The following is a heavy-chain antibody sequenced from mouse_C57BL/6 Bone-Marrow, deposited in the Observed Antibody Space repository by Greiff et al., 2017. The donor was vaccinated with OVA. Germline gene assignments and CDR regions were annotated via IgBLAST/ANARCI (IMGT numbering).Heavy chain of an antibody. J-gene: IGHJ2*01. CDR2: IRLKSDNYAT. D-gene: IGHD2-4*01. V-gene: IGHV6-3*01. CDR3: TGYDYGRGELGFDY. Sequence: EVQGVESGGGLVQPGGSMKLSCVASGFTFSNYWMNWVRQSPEKGLEWVAQIRLKSDNYATHYAESVKGRFTISRDDSKSSVYLQMNNLRADDTGIYYWTGYDYGRGELGFDYWGQGTTRTVSA. CDR1: GFTFSNYW.